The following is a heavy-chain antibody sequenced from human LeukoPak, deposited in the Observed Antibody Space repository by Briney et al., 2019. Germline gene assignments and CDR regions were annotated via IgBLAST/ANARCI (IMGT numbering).Heavy chain of an antibody. J-gene: IGHJ4*02. V-gene: IGHV3-21*04. CDR3: AKDGGRGYSYEDSEAYFDY. CDR1: GFTFSSYS. CDR2: ISGSSDYI. Sequence: GGSLRLSCAASGFTFSSYSMNWVRQAPGKGLEWVSSISGSSDYIYYADSVKGRFTISRDNSKNTLYLQMNSLRAEDTAVYYCAKDGGRGYSYEDSEAYFDYWGQGTLVTVSS. D-gene: IGHD5-18*01.